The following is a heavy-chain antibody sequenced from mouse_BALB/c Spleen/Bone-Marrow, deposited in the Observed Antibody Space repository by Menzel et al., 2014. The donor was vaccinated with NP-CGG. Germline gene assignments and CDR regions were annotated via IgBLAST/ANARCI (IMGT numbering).Heavy chain of an antibody. J-gene: IGHJ3*01. CDR2: INPDSSTI. CDR1: GFDFSGFW. V-gene: IGHV4-1*02. CDR3: ARLGYYGGFAY. Sequence: EVHLVESGGGLVQPGGSLKLSCAASGFDFSGFWMGWVRQAPGKGLEWIGEINPDSSTINYTPSLKDRFIISRDNAKNTLYLQMSKVRSEDTALYYYARLGYYGGFAYWGQGTLVTVSA. D-gene: IGHD2-3*01.